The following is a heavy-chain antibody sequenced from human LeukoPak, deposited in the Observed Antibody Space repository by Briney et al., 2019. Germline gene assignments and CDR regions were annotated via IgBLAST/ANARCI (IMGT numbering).Heavy chain of an antibody. CDR1: GGSFSGYY. CDR2: INHSGST. J-gene: IGHJ5*02. D-gene: IGHD2-15*01. V-gene: IGHV4-34*01. Sequence: SETLSLTCAVYGGSFSGYYWSWIRQPPGKGLEWIGEINHSGSTNYNPSLKSRVTISVDTSKNQVSLKLSSVTAADTAVYYCAREKQGYCSGGSCYSGWFDPWGQGTLVTVSS. CDR3: AREKQGYCSGGSCYSGWFDP.